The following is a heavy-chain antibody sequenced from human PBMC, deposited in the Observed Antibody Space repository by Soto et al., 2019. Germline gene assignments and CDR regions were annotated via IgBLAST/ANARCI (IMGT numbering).Heavy chain of an antibody. D-gene: IGHD6-6*01. V-gene: IGHV4-31*03. CDR1: GGSISSGGYY. CDR3: ARGPGIAARYYFDY. CDR2: IYYSGST. J-gene: IGHJ4*02. Sequence: QVQLQESGPGLVKPSQTLSLTCTVSGGSISSGGYYWSWIRQHPGKGLEWIGYIYYSGSTYYNPSLKSRVTIAVDTSKNQCSLKLSSVTAADTAVYYCARGPGIAARYYFDYWGQGTLVTVSS.